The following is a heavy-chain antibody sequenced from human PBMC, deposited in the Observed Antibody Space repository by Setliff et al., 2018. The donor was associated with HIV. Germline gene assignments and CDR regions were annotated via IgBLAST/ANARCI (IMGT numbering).Heavy chain of an antibody. V-gene: IGHV4-39*02. CDR2: VHKSGNS. D-gene: IGHD4-4*01. Sequence: PSETLSLTCSVSGGSISVNNYYWAWVRQPPGKGLEWIGSVHKSGNSYYKPSLKSRATISVDTSENHFSLRLSSVTAADTAVYYCARLDYSNYYSYYIDVVGEGTMVTVSS. CDR3: ARLDYSNYYSYYIDV. CDR1: GGSISVNNYY. J-gene: IGHJ6*03.